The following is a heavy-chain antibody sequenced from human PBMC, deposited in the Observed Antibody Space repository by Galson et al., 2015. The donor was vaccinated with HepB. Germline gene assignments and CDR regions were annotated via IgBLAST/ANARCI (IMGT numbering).Heavy chain of an antibody. J-gene: IGHJ5*02. CDR1: DFTFSDFY. CDR3: AKAAGWFDP. CDR2: ISGSGAIT. Sequence: SLRLSCAVSDFTFSDFYMTWVRQAPGKGLEWVCYISGSGAITNYADSVKGRFTVSRDNAKKSWSLQMNSLRAEDTAMYYCAKAAGWFDPLGQGILVTVSS. V-gene: IGHV3-11*01.